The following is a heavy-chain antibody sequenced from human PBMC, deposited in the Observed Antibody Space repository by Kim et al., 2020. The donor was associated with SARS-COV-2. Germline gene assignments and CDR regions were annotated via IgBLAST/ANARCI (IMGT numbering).Heavy chain of an antibody. V-gene: IGHV4-59*13. Sequence: SETLSLTCTVSGGSISSYYWSWIRQPPGKGLEWIGYIYYSGSTNYNPSLKSRVTISVDTSKNQFSLKLSSVTAADTAVYYCARGGAGEADVWGQGTTVTVSS. CDR3: ARGGAGEADV. D-gene: IGHD4-17*01. CDR2: IYYSGST. J-gene: IGHJ6*02. CDR1: GGSISSYY.